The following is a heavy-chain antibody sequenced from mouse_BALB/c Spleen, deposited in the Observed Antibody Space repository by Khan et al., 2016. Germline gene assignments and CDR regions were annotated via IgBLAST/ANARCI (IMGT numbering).Heavy chain of an antibody. J-gene: IGHJ2*01. CDR1: GYTFTTYW. CDR3: ARDLDY. V-gene: IGHV1-7*01. Sequence: QVQLQQSGAELVKPGASVKMSCKASGYTFTTYWMHWVKQRPGQGLEWIGYINPSTGYTEYNQKFKDKATLTADKSSSTAYMQLSSLTSEDSAVYYGARDLDYWGQGTTLTVSS. CDR2: INPSTGYT.